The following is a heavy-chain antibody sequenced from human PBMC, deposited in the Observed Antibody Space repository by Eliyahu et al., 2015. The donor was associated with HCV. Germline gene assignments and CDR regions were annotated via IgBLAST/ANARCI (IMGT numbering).Heavy chain of an antibody. Sequence: QVQLQQWGAGLLKPSETLSLTCXVYGGSFSGFYWSWXRQPPGKGLEWIGEISDSGSTNYNPSLKSRVTISVDRSKNQFSLKLSSVTAADTAVYFCARERHCSSSSCPLRFYYYYYGMDVWGQGTTVTVSS. D-gene: IGHD2-2*01. CDR1: GGSFSGFY. CDR3: ARERHCSSSSCPLRFYYYYYGMDV. CDR2: ISDSGST. J-gene: IGHJ6*02. V-gene: IGHV4-34*01.